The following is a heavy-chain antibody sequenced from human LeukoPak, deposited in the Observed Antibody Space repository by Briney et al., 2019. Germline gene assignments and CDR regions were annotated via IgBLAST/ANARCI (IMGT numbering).Heavy chain of an antibody. CDR3: AKDRASGSGSYSYRGFDY. CDR2: IYTSGST. V-gene: IGHV4-4*07. Sequence: PSETLSLTCAVYGGSFSGYYWSWIRQPAGKGLEWIGRIYTSGSTNYNPSLKSRVTMSVDTSKNQFSLKLSSVTAADTAVYYCAKDRASGSGSYSYRGFDYWGQGTLVTVSS. CDR1: GGSFSGYY. J-gene: IGHJ4*02. D-gene: IGHD6-19*01.